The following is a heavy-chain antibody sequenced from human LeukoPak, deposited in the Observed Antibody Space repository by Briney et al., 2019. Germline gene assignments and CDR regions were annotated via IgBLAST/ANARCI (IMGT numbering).Heavy chain of an antibody. V-gene: IGHV4-59*11. CDR1: GGSISSLY. CDR3: ARTITWTKYYFDY. J-gene: IGHJ4*02. CDR2: IYYSGST. Sequence: SETLSLTCTVSGGSISSLYWSWIRQPPGKGLEWIGYIYYSGSTNYNPSLKSRVTISVDTSKNQFSLKLSSVTAADTAVYYCARTITWTKYYFDYWGQGTLVTVSS. D-gene: IGHD1-14*01.